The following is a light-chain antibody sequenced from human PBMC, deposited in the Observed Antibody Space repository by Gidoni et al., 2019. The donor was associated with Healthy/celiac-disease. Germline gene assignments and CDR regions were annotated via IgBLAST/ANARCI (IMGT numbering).Light chain of an antibody. CDR3: SSYAGSYTLV. J-gene: IGLJ2*01. Sequence: QSALTQPRSVSGSPGQSVTISCTGTSSDVGGYNYVSWYQQHPGKAPKLMIYDVSKRPSGVPDRFSGSKSGNTASLTISGLQAEDEADYYCSSYAGSYTLVFGGGTKLTVX. V-gene: IGLV2-11*01. CDR1: SSDVGGYNY. CDR2: DVS.